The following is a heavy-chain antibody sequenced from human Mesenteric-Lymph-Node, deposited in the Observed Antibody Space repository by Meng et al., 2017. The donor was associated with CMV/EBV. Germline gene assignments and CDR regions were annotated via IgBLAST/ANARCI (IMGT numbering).Heavy chain of an antibody. Sequence: GESLKISCGASGFTFDNYVMHWVRQAPGEGLEWVSCISSLSSYSYHADSVKGRSTISRDNAKNSLYLQMSSLRADDTAVYYCARGGRDVSGWTGSYFADHWGQGMLVTVSS. V-gene: IGHV3-21*06. CDR1: GFTFDNYV. D-gene: IGHD3/OR15-3a*01. CDR3: ARGGRDVSGWTGSYFADH. J-gene: IGHJ4*02. CDR2: ISSLSSYS.